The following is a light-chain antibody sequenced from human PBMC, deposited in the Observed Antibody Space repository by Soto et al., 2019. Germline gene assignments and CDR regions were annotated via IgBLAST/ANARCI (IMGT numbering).Light chain of an antibody. V-gene: IGKV1-8*01. CDR1: QGISSY. CDR2: AAS. Sequence: AIRMTQSPSSLSASTGDRVTITCRASQGISSYLAWYQQKPGKAPKLLIYAASTFQSGVPSRFSGSGSGTDFTLTISCLQSEDFATYSCQQYYSYPITFGQGTRLEIK. J-gene: IGKJ5*01. CDR3: QQYYSYPIT.